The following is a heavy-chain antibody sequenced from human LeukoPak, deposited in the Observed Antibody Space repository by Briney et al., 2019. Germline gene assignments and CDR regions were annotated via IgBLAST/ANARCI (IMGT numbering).Heavy chain of an antibody. CDR2: IIPILGIA. J-gene: IGHJ5*02. CDR3: ARAGYSYDFRANWFDP. D-gene: IGHD5-18*01. V-gene: IGHV1-69*04. Sequence: ASVKVSCKASGYTFTSYAISWVRQAPGQGLEWMGRIIPILGIANYAQKFQGRVTITADKSTSTAYMELSSLRSEDTAVYYCARAGYSYDFRANWFDPWGQGTLVTVSS. CDR1: GYTFTSYA.